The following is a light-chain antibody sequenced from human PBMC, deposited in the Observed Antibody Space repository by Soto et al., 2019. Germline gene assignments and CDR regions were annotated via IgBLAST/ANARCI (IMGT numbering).Light chain of an antibody. Sequence: EIVMTQSPATLSVSPGERATLSCRASQSVSSNLAWYQQKPGQAPRLLIYGASTRATGIPARFSGSGSGTEFTLTISSSQSEDFAVYYCHQYNYWAPYIFGQGTKLESK. CDR3: HQYNYWAPYI. V-gene: IGKV3-15*01. CDR2: GAS. CDR1: QSVSSN. J-gene: IGKJ2*01.